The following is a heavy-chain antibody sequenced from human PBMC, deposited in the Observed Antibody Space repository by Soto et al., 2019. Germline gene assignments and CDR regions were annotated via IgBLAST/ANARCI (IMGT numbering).Heavy chain of an antibody. J-gene: IGHJ3*02. CDR2: ISASGAST. V-gene: IGHV3-23*01. CDR1: GFTFSSYA. Sequence: GGSLRLSCAASGFTFSSYAMTWARQAPGKGLEWVSAISASGASTYYADSVKDRFTISRDNSKNTVYLQMNSLRAEDTAVYYCAKPDCSGGSCYSKSAFDIWGQGTMVTVSS. D-gene: IGHD2-15*01. CDR3: AKPDCSGGSCYSKSAFDI.